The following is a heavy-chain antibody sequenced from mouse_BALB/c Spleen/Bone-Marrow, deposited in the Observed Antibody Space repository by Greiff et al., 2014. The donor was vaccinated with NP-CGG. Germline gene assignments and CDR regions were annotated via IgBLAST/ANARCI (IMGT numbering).Heavy chain of an antibody. V-gene: IGHV3-1*02. CDR2: IHYSGST. CDR3: ARRKGYYYGFDY. CDR1: GYSITSGYS. J-gene: IGHJ2*01. Sequence: VQLKQSGPDLVKPSQSLSLTCTVTGYSITSGYSWHWIRQFPGNKLEWMGYIHYSGSTNYNPSLESRIYITRDTSKNQFFLQLNSVTTEDTATYYCARRKGYYYGFDYWGQGTTLTVSS. D-gene: IGHD1-1*01.